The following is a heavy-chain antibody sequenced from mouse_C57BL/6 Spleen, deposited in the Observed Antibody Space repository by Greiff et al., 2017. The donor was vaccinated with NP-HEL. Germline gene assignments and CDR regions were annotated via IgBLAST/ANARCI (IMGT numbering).Heavy chain of an antibody. CDR2: ISNGGGST. V-gene: IGHV5-12*01. Sequence: EVQRVESGGGLVQPGGSLKLSCAASGFTFSDYYMYWVRQTPEKRLEWVAYISNGGGSTYYPDTVKGRFTISRDNAKNTLYLQMSRLKSEDTAMYYCARQAYSSYAMDYWGQGTSVTVSS. CDR3: ARQAYSSYAMDY. J-gene: IGHJ4*01. CDR1: GFTFSDYY. D-gene: IGHD2-10*01.